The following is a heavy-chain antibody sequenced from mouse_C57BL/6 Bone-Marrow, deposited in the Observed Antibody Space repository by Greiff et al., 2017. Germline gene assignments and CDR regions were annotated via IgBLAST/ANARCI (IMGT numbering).Heavy chain of an antibody. V-gene: IGHV1-50*01. J-gene: IGHJ3*01. D-gene: IGHD3-2*02. CDR3: ARSGSAY. Sequence: VQLQQPGAELVKPGASVKLSCKASGYTFTSYWMQWVKPRPGQGLEWIGEIDPSDSYTNYNQKFKGKATLTVDTSSSTAYMQLSSLTSEDSAVYYCARSGSAYWGQGTLVTVSA. CDR2: IDPSDSYT. CDR1: GYTFTSYW.